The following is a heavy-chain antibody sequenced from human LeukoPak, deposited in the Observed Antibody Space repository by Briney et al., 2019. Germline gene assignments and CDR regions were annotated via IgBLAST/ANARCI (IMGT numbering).Heavy chain of an antibody. V-gene: IGHV3-49*04. J-gene: IGHJ6*02. CDR2: IRSKAYGGTT. CDR3: ARGPIHLWLHNGMDV. D-gene: IGHD5-18*01. CDR1: GFIFGDHA. Sequence: GGSLRLSCTASGFIFGDHAMSWVRQAPGKGLEWVGFIRSKAYGGTTEYAASVKGRFTISRDDSEGIAYLQMNSLRIDDTAVYYCARGPIHLWLHNGMDVCGQGTTVIVFS.